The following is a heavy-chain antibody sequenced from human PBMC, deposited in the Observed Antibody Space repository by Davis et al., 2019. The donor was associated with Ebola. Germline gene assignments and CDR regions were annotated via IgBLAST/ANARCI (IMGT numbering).Heavy chain of an antibody. V-gene: IGHV3-74*01. Sequence: GESLKISCAASGFTFSRYWMHWVRQAPGKGLVWVSRISTDVSSTSYADSVKGRFTISRDNAKNTLYLQMNSLRAEDTAVYYCARDRYSSSWLQGFDPWGRGTLVTVS. CDR2: ISTDVSST. CDR3: ARDRYSSSWLQGFDP. CDR1: GFTFSRYW. D-gene: IGHD6-13*01. J-gene: IGHJ5*02.